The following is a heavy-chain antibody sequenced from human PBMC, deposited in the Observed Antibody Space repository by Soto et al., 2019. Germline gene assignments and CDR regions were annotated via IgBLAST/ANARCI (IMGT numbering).Heavy chain of an antibody. CDR3: ARESGGATATLDYNYFYMHV. D-gene: IGHD5-12*01. V-gene: IGHV1-2*04. CDR2: INPNGGIT. J-gene: IGHJ6*03. CDR1: GDSFNDYY. Sequence: QVQLVQSGAEVRKPGASVTVSCRSSGDSFNDYYIHWVRQAPGQGFEWMGWINPNGGITKYAQKFKGWVSMTRDTSIRTVYMQLSRLRSDDTAVYYCARESGGATATLDYNYFYMHVWGTGTTVIVSS.